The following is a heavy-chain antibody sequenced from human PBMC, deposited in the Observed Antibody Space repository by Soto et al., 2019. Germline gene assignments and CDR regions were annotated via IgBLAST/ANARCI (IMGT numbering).Heavy chain of an antibody. V-gene: IGHV4-34*01. CDR3: ARVSAAAGTFFFQH. Sequence: SETLSLTCAVYGGSFSAYYWSWIRQPPGKGLEWIGYIYHSGSNNYNPSRKSRVTISVDTSKNQFSLKLSSVTAADTAVYYCARVSAAAGTFFFQHWRQGTLVTVSS. CDR2: IYHSGSN. D-gene: IGHD6-13*01. J-gene: IGHJ1*01. CDR1: GGSFSAYY.